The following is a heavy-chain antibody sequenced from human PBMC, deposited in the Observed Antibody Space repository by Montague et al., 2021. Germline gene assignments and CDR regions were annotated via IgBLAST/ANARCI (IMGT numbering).Heavy chain of an antibody. D-gene: IGHD1-26*01. CDR2: IYYSGST. CDR1: GGAISSSSCY. CDR3: ARTPKFRANGSNYYSNALDV. Sequence: SETLSLTCNVSGGAISSSSCYWGWIRQPPGKGLEWIGSIYYSGSTYYSPSLKSRVTISADTSQKQFSLKLRSVTAADTAVYSCARTPKFRANGSNYYSNALDVWGQGTMVTVSS. V-gene: IGHV4-39*01. J-gene: IGHJ6*02.